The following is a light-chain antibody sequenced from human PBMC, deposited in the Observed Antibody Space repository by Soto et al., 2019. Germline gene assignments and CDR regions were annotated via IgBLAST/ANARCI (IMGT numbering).Light chain of an antibody. CDR3: QHYGSSRWT. CDR2: GAS. Sequence: EIVLTQSPGTLSLSPGERATLSCRASQSVSSSYLAWYQQKPGQAPRLLIYGASSRATGIPDRFSGSGSGTDCTLTISRLEPEDFAVYYCQHYGSSRWTFGQGTKVEIK. J-gene: IGKJ1*01. V-gene: IGKV3-20*01. CDR1: QSVSSSY.